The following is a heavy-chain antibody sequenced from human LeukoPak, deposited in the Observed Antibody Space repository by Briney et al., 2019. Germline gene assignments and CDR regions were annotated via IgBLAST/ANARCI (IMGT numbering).Heavy chain of an antibody. D-gene: IGHD2-8*01. J-gene: IGHJ6*02. CDR2: IMQDGRET. Sequence: GGSLRLSCAASGFPFTNNWMTWVRQAPGKGLEWVATIMQDGRETYYVESVKGRFTISRDNARDSVYLQMTFLRAEDAAVYYCARARYCANTICHIGGGLDVWGPGTAVTVS. CDR1: GFPFTNNW. V-gene: IGHV3-7*04. CDR3: ARARYCANTICHIGGGLDV.